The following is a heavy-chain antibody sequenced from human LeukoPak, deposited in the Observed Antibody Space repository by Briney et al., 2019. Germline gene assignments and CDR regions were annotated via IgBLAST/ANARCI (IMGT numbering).Heavy chain of an antibody. CDR2: IGSGGST. CDR3: ARTDSNRAFDI. D-gene: IGHD2-21*02. CDR1: GFTVSTNY. J-gene: IGHJ3*02. Sequence: GGPLRLSCAVSGFTVSTNYMSWVRQAPGKGLEWVSVIGSGGSTKFADSVKGRFTISRDNSMNTLYLQISSLRVEDTAMYYCARTDSNRAFDIWGQGTMVTVSS. V-gene: IGHV3-66*01.